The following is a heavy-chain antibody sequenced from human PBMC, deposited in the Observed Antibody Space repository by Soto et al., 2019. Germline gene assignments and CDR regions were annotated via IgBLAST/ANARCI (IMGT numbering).Heavy chain of an antibody. CDR1: GYTFTSYY. V-gene: IGHV1-46*03. Sequence: ASVKVSCKASGYTFTSYYMHWVRQAPGQGLEWMGIINPSGGSTSYAQKFQGRVTMTRDTSTSTVYMELSNLRSEDTAVYYCARGRTPFTIFGVVIVKHDAFDIWGQGTMVTVSS. CDR2: INPSGGST. CDR3: ARGRTPFTIFGVVIVKHDAFDI. J-gene: IGHJ3*02. D-gene: IGHD3-3*01.